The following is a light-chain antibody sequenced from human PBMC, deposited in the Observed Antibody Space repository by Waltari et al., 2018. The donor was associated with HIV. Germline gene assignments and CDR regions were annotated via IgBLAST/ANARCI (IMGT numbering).Light chain of an antibody. CDR1: GSNMGNNY. J-gene: IGLJ2*01. V-gene: IGLV1-51*01. Sequence: QSVLTQPHSVSAAPGQKVTISCSGSGSNMGNNYISWCQKFPGTAPKVLIYDNNNRPSWILDRFSGSKSGTLATLGITGLQTGYEADYYCGTWDSSLSAVVFGGGTKLTVL. CDR3: GTWDSSLSAVV. CDR2: DNN.